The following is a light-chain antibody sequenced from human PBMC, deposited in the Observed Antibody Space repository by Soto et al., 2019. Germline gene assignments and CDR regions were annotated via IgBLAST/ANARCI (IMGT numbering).Light chain of an antibody. V-gene: IGKV3-11*01. J-gene: IGKJ1*01. CDR2: DVS. CDR3: QQRSNWPRT. Sequence: VMTQSPASLSVSPGERATLSCRASESVSSNLAWYQQKPGQAPRLLMYDVSNRATGIPARFSGSGSGTDFTLTISSLEPEDLAVYYCQQRSNWPRTFGQGTKVDIK. CDR1: ESVSSN.